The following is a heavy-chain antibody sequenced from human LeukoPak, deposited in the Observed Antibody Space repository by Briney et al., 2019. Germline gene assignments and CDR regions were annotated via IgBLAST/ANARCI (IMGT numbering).Heavy chain of an antibody. V-gene: IGHV4-38-2*02. CDR1: GYSISSGYY. CDR2: IYHSGSS. CDR3: ASLGGTLADP. J-gene: IGHJ5*02. Sequence: PSETLSLTCTVSGYSISSGYYWGWIRQPPGKGLEWIGSIYHSGSSYYNPSLKSRVTISVDTSKNQFSLKLSSVTAADTAVYYWASLGGTLADPWGQGTLVTVSS. D-gene: IGHD3-16*01.